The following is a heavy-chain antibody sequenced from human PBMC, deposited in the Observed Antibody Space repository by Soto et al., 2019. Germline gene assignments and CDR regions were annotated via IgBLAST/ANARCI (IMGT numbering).Heavy chain of an antibody. J-gene: IGHJ4*02. CDR3: QSLNYGTVDY. CDR2: IYYSGST. V-gene: IGHV4-30-4*01. Sequence: QVQLQESGPGLVKPSQTLSLTCTVSGGSISSGDYYWRWIRQPPGKGLEWIGYIYYSGSTYYHPSLKRRVTIAVDTSKNQFSLKLSSVTAADTAGYSCQSLNYGTVDYWGQGTLFIVSS. CDR1: GGSISSGDYY. D-gene: IGHD4-17*01.